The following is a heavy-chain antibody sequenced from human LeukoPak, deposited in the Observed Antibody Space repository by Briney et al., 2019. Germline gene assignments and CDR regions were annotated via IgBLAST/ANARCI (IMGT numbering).Heavy chain of an antibody. CDR2: IRYDGRDE. D-gene: IGHD4-17*01. CDR1: GFTFSNHG. J-gene: IGHJ6*04. V-gene: IGHV3-33*01. Sequence: PGRSLILSCVASGFTFSNHGMHWVRQAPGKGMEWVAVIRYDGRDEYYEDSVKGRFTVSRDNSKNTLYLQMHSLRVEDTAVYYCASVSGDGDPTHYGMDVWGKGTTVTVSS. CDR3: ASVSGDGDPTHYGMDV.